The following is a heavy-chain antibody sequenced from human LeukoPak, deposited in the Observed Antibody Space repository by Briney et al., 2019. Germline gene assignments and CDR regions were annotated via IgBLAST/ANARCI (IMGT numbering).Heavy chain of an antibody. J-gene: IGHJ5*02. V-gene: IGHV1-8*01. D-gene: IGHD3-10*01. Sequence: GASVKVSCKASGYTFTSYDINWVRQATGQGLEWMGWMNPNSGNTGCAQKFQGRVTMTRNTSISTAYMELSSLRSEDTAVYYCARGRMVRGVYNWLDPWGQGTLVTVSS. CDR1: GYTFTSYD. CDR2: MNPNSGNT. CDR3: ARGRMVRGVYNWLDP.